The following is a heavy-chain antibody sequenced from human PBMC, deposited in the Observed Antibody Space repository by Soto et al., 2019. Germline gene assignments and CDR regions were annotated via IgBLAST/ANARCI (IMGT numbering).Heavy chain of an antibody. CDR1: GYTFTGYF. Sequence: VKVSCKASGYTFTGYFMHWVRQAPGQGLEWMGWINPNSGATKYAQKFQGRVTLSRDTSINTAYMELSALRSDDTAVYYCARDLAKGGGSAGFDYWGQGTLVTVPS. CDR2: INPNSGAT. CDR3: ARDLAKGGGSAGFDY. V-gene: IGHV1-2*02. D-gene: IGHD1-26*01. J-gene: IGHJ4*02.